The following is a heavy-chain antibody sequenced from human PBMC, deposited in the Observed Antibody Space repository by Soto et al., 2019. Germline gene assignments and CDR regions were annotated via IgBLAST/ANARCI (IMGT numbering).Heavy chain of an antibody. Sequence: SETLSLTCTVSGGSISSGGYYWSWIRQHPGKGLEWIGYIYYSGSTYYNPSLKSRVTISVGTSKNQFSLKLSSVTAADTAVYYCARDLIDYGGNLAYWGQGTLVTVSS. CDR2: IYYSGST. CDR1: GGSISSGGYY. CDR3: ARDLIDYGGNLAY. D-gene: IGHD4-17*01. J-gene: IGHJ4*02. V-gene: IGHV4-31*03.